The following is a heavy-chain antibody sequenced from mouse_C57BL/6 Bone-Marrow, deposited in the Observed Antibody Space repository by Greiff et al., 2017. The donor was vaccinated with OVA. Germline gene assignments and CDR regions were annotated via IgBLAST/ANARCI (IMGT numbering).Heavy chain of an antibody. V-gene: IGHV5-2*01. CDR2: INSDGGST. CDR3: ARNGSYEGWYFDV. J-gene: IGHJ1*03. Sequence: EVMLVESGGGLVQPGESLKLSCESNEYEFPSHDMSWVRKTPEKRLELVAAINSDGGSTYYPDTMERRFIISRDNAKKTLYLQMSSLRSEYTAWYYWARNGSYEGWYFDVWGTGTTVTVSS. CDR1: EYEFPSHD. D-gene: IGHD1-1*02.